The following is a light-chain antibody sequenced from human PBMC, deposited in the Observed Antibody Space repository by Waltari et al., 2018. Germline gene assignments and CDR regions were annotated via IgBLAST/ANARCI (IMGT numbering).Light chain of an antibody. CDR3: QQAYDFPWT. V-gene: IGKV1-39*01. Sequence: DIQMTQSPSSLSASVGDTVTITCRPSQDIVTFLNWYQQKPGKPPALLLFYASNLQRGVPSRFSGRGSGTDFTLTITSLQPEDFATYFCQQAYDFPWTFGQGTRVEVK. J-gene: IGKJ1*01. CDR2: YAS. CDR1: QDIVTF.